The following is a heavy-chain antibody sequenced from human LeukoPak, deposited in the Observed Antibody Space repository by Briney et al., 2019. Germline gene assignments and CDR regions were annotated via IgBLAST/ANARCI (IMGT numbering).Heavy chain of an antibody. CDR2: IYYSGST. J-gene: IGHJ3*02. Sequence: SETLSLTCTVSGGSISSYYWSWIRQPPGKGLEWIGYIYYSGSTNYNPSLKSRVTISVDTSKNQFSLKLSSVTAADTAVYYCARHPIRSYCGSGSYYIYPDAFDIWGQGTMVTVSS. CDR3: ARHPIRSYCGSGSYYIYPDAFDI. CDR1: GGSISSYY. D-gene: IGHD3-10*01. V-gene: IGHV4-59*08.